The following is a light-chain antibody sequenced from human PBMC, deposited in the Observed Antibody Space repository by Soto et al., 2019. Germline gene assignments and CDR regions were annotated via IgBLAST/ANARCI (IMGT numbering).Light chain of an antibody. Sequence: DIQMTQSPSTLSSYLLDIVTISCRASQTISNWLAWYQQKPGKAPKLLIYDASSLESGVPSRFSGSGSGTEFTLTISSLQTEDFATYYCQKYNSFWTFGQGTKVDI. CDR3: QKYNSFWT. CDR1: QTISNW. CDR2: DAS. V-gene: IGKV1-5*01. J-gene: IGKJ1*01.